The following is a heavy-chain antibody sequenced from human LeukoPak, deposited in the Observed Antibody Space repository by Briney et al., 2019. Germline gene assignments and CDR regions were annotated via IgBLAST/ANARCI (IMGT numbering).Heavy chain of an antibody. CDR2: INHSGST. Sequence: SETLSLTCAVYGGSFSGYYWSWIRQPPGKGLEWIGEINHSGSTSYNPSLKSRVTISVDTSKNQFSLKLSSVTAADTAVYYCARGDCSGGSCYASYNWFDPWGQGTLVTVSS. CDR1: GGSFSGYY. D-gene: IGHD2-15*01. J-gene: IGHJ5*02. V-gene: IGHV4-34*01. CDR3: ARGDCSGGSCYASYNWFDP.